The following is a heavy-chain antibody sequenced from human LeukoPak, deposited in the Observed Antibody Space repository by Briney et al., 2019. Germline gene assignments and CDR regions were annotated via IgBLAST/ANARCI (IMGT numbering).Heavy chain of an antibody. D-gene: IGHD3-10*02. V-gene: IGHV1-46*01. CDR3: AKDPRGNYVAWLDP. Sequence: ASVKVSCKASVYTFTSYYMHWVRQAPGQGLEWMGIINPSGGSTSYAQKFQGRVTMTRDTSTSTVYMELSSLRAEDTAKYYCAKDPRGNYVAWLDPWGQGTLVTVSS. CDR1: VYTFTSYY. CDR2: INPSGGST. J-gene: IGHJ5*02.